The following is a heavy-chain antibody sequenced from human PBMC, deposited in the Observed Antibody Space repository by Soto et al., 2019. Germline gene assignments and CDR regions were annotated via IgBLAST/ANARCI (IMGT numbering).Heavy chain of an antibody. V-gene: IGHV1-18*01. CDR2: ISAYNGNT. D-gene: IGHD3-22*01. CDR3: GRGGEVGVGPLPPSYYNGMDV. CDR1: GYTFTSYG. J-gene: IGHJ6*04. Sequence: QVQLVQSGAEVKKPGASVKVSCKASGYTFTSYGISWVRQAPGQGLEWMGWISAYNGNTNYAQKLQGRVTMTTDTPTSTAYRERGSLRSADPAVYYWGRGGEVGVGPLPPSYYNGMDVWGKGTTVPVSS.